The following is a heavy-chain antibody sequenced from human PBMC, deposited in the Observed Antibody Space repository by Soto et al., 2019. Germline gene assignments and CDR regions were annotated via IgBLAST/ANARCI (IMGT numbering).Heavy chain of an antibody. J-gene: IGHJ5*02. CDR3: ARIVVVPAANWFDP. Sequence: SGPTLVNPTETLTLTCTVSGFSLSNARMGVSWIRQPPGKALEWLAHIFSNDEKSYSTSLKSRLTISKDTSKSQVVLTMTNMDPVDTATYYCARIVVVPAANWFDPWGQGTLVTVYS. CDR1: GFSLSNARMG. D-gene: IGHD2-2*01. CDR2: IFSNDEK. V-gene: IGHV2-26*01.